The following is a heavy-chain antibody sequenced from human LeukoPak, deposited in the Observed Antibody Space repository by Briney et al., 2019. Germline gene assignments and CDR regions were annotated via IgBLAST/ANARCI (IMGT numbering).Heavy chain of an antibody. V-gene: IGHV3-23*01. Sequence: GGSLRLSCAASGFTFSSYWMSWVRQAPGKGLEWVSSISGSGGNTYHADSVKGRFTISRDNSKNTLFLQINSLRAEDTAVYYCAKDHYGDYFFDNWGQGTLVTVSS. CDR2: ISGSGGNT. CDR1: GFTFSSYW. CDR3: AKDHYGDYFFDN. D-gene: IGHD4-17*01. J-gene: IGHJ4*02.